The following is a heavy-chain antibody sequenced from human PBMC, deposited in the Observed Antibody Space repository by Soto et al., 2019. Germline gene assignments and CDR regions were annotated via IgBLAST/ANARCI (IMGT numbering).Heavy chain of an antibody. CDR1: GGSIRSGDYY. CDR2: IYYSGST. Sequence: SETLSLTCTFSGGSIRSGDYYWSWIRQPPGKGLESIGYIYYSGSTYYNPSLKSRVTISVDTSKNQFSLKLTSVTAADTAVYYCARDKITGLFDYWGQGTLVTVS. V-gene: IGHV4-30-4*01. CDR3: ARDKITGLFDY. J-gene: IGHJ4*02. D-gene: IGHD2-8*02.